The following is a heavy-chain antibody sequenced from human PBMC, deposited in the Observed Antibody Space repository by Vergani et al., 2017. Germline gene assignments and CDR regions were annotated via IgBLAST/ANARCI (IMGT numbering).Heavy chain of an antibody. D-gene: IGHD5-12*01. CDR2: ISWNSGAV. Sequence: EVDLVESGGGLAQPGGSLRLSCEASGITFWKFGMHWVRQGPGKGLEWVSGISWNSGAVDYADSVRGRFTISRDNAKNSLFLEMNSLRFEDTAVYYCARAGIVATYRFDYWGQGTLVTVSS. V-gene: IGHV3-9*01. J-gene: IGHJ4*02. CDR3: ARAGIVATYRFDY. CDR1: GITFWKFG.